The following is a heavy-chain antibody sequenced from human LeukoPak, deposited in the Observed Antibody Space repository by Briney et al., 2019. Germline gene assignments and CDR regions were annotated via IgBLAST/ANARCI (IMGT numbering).Heavy chain of an antibody. CDR2: IYPVDSNT. CDR1: GYRFTSYW. Sequence: GGSLEISCKGSGYRFTSYWIGWVRQMPGKGLEWIGVIYPVDSNTRYSPSFQGQVTISADKSISTAYLQWSSLKASDTAMYYCARLITMVRGVIRGFDYWGQGTLVTVSS. J-gene: IGHJ4*02. V-gene: IGHV5-51*01. D-gene: IGHD3-10*01. CDR3: ARLITMVRGVIRGFDY.